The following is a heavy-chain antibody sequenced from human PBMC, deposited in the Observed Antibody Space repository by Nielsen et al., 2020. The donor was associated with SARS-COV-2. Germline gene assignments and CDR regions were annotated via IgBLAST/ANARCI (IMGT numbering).Heavy chain of an antibody. CDR2: IYYSGST. Sequence: SETLSLTCTVSGGSISSYYWSWIRQPPGKGLEWIGYIYYSGSTNYNPSLKSRVTISVDTSKNQFSLKLSSVTAADTAVYYCARGLSTRFTMVRGVTGNFDYWGQGTLVTVSS. CDR1: GGSISSYY. J-gene: IGHJ4*02. D-gene: IGHD3-10*01. CDR3: ARGLSTRFTMVRGVTGNFDY. V-gene: IGHV4-59*01.